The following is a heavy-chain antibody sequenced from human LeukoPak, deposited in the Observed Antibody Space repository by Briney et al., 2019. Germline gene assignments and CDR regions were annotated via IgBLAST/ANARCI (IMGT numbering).Heavy chain of an antibody. CDR3: TKDPNGDYVGAFDF. CDR1: TFAFSSYA. V-gene: IGHV3-23*01. J-gene: IGHJ3*01. CDR2: ITATYGI. D-gene: IGHD4-17*01. Sequence: GGSLRLSCTASTFAFSSYAMTWVRQAPGKGLEWVSSITATYGISYADSVEGRFTISRDNSKSTLYLQMSSLRAEDTAVYYCTKDPNGDYVGAFDFWGQGTMVTVSS.